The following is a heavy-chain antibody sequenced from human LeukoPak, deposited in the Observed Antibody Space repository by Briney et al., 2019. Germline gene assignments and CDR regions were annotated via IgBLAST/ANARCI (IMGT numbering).Heavy chain of an antibody. CDR1: GFTFSSYW. CDR2: IKQDGSEK. CDR3: ARDIVVVPAAPFDP. V-gene: IGHV3-7*01. J-gene: IGHJ5*02. D-gene: IGHD2-2*01. Sequence: GGSLRLSCAASGFTFSSYWMSWVRQALGKGLAWVANIKQDGSEKYYADSVKGRFTISRDNAKNSLSLQMNSLRAEDTAVYYCARDIVVVPAAPFDPWGQGTLVTVSS.